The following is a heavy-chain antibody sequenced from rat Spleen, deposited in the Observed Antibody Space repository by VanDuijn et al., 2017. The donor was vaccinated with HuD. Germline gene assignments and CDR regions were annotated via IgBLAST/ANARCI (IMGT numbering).Heavy chain of an antibody. V-gene: IGHV5-50*01. CDR3: AAFNYYDRLVY. Sequence: EVQLVESGGGLVQPGRSLTLSCVVSGFTFSNQGMHWFRQAPKKGLEWIGMIYYDSSKMYYAETVRGRFSISRDNSKSILYLEMNSLRSEDTAMYYCAAFNYYDRLVYWGQGTLVTVSA. CDR2: IYYDSSKM. J-gene: IGHJ3*01. D-gene: IGHD1-12*01. CDR1: GFTFSNQG.